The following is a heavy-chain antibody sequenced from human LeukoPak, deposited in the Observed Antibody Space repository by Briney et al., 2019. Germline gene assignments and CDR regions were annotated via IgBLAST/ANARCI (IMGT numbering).Heavy chain of an antibody. CDR2: INSDGSST. Sequence: PGGSLRLSCAASGFTFSSYWMHWVRQAPGKGLVWVSRINSDGSSTSYADSVKGRFTISRDNAKNTLYLQMNSLRAEDTAVYYCARVGVRMVTTPYWFDPWGQGTLVTVSS. D-gene: IGHD2-21*02. CDR3: ARVGVRMVTTPYWFDP. V-gene: IGHV3-74*01. CDR1: GFTFSSYW. J-gene: IGHJ5*02.